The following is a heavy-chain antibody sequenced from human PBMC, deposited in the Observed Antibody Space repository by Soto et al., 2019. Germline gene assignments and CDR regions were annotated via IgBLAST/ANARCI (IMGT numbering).Heavy chain of an antibody. V-gene: IGHV4-4*07. D-gene: IGHD5-12*01. Sequence: KPSETLSLTCTVSGGPINTFYWSWVRQPAGKGLEWIGRIFSSGSTSFNPSLESRVAMSVDTSKNHFSLNLSSVTAADMAVYYCAREGSYSAYNFAHGIQLWSFDFWGQGALVTVSS. J-gene: IGHJ4*02. CDR1: GGPINTFY. CDR3: AREGSYSAYNFAHGIQLWSFDF. CDR2: IFSSGST.